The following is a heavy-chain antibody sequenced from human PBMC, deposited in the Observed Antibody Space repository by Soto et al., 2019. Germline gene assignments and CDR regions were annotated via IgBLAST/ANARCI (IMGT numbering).Heavy chain of an antibody. D-gene: IGHD6-6*01. CDR1: GGSMSPYY. CDR2: IYYRGNT. CDR3: ARGSSIAGLYYGMDV. J-gene: IGHJ6*02. V-gene: IGHV4-59*12. Sequence: SETLSLTCSVFGGSMSPYYWSWIRQSPGKGLEWIANIYYRGNTNYNPSLESRVTISVDRSKNQFSLKLSSVTAADTAVYYCARGSSIAGLYYGMDVWGQGTTVTVSS.